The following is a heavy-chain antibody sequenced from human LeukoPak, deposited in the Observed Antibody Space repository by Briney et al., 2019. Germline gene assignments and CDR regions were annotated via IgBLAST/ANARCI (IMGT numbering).Heavy chain of an antibody. CDR2: ITTSSGPL. Sequence: GSLRLSCAAFGFTFSSYNMIWVRQAPGTGLEWVSYITTSSGPLYYADSVKGRFAISRDNAKSSLHLQMNSLRAEDTALYYCARATLTTSLRFGMDVWGQGTTVTVSS. D-gene: IGHD4-17*01. J-gene: IGHJ6*02. CDR1: GFTFSSYN. V-gene: IGHV3-48*04. CDR3: ARATLTTSLRFGMDV.